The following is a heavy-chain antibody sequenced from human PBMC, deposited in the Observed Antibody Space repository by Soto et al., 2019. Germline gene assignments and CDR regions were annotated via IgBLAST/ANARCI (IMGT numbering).Heavy chain of an antibody. CDR1: GFTFSSYW. CDR3: VRETYLWVDDY. V-gene: IGHV3-74*01. Sequence: HPGGSLRLSCAASGFTFSSYWMHWVRQAPGRGLVWVSRINSDGSSTTYADSVKGRFTISRDNAKNTLYLQMNSLRAEDTAVYYCVRETYLWVDDYWGQGTLVTVSS. D-gene: IGHD3-10*01. CDR2: INSDGSST. J-gene: IGHJ4*02.